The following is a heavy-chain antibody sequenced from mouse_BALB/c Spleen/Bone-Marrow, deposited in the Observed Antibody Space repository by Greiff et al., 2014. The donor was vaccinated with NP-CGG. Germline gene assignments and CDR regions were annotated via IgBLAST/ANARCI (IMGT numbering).Heavy chain of an antibody. J-gene: IGHJ2*01. CDR3: ARRLTGTLYFDY. D-gene: IGHD4-1*01. Sequence: VQLQQSGAELVRPGTSVKVSCKASGYAFTNYLIEWVKQRPGQSLEWIGVINPGSGATNYNENFKGKATLTADKSSSTPYMQLSSLTSDDSAVYFCARRLTGTLYFDYWGQGTTLTVSS. CDR2: INPGSGAT. V-gene: IGHV1-54*03. CDR1: GYAFTNYL.